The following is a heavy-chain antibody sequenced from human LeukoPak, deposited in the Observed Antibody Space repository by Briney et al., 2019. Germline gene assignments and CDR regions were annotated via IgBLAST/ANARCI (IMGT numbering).Heavy chain of an antibody. CDR2: INPNSGGT. D-gene: IGHD2-2*01. CDR1: GYTFTGYY. CDR3: ARDLYCSSTSCYNWFDP. V-gene: IGHV1-2*06. J-gene: IGHJ5*02. Sequence: ASVKVSCKASGYTFTGYYMHWVRQAPGQGLEWMGRINPNSGGTNYAQKFQGRVTMTRDTSISTAYMELSRLRSDDTAVYYCARDLYCSSTSCYNWFDPWGQGTLVTVSS.